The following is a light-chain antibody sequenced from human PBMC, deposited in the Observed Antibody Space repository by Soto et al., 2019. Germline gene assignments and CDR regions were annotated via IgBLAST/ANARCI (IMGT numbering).Light chain of an antibody. Sequence: QSVLTQPASVSGSPGRSITISCTGTSSEVGSYNLVSWYQQHPGKAPKLMIYEGSKRPSGVSNRFSGSKSGNTASLTISGLQAEDEADYYCCSYAGSSTFLSVFGTGTKVTVL. CDR3: CSYAGSSTFLSV. V-gene: IGLV2-23*03. CDR2: EGS. CDR1: SSEVGSYNL. J-gene: IGLJ1*01.